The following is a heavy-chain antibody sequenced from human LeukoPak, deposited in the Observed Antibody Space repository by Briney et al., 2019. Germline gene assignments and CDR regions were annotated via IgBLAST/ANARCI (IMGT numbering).Heavy chain of an antibody. CDR3: ARDGSGYGDYVGSVAY. Sequence: NPSETLSLTCTVYTGSISSSSYDWGWIRQPPGKGLEWIGRIYYSGSTYSNQTLKSRATTSVDTSKNQFSLKLSSVTAANTAVYYCARDGSGYGDYVGSVAYWGQGTLVTVSS. J-gene: IGHJ4*02. CDR2: IYYSGST. V-gene: IGHV4-39*07. CDR1: TGSISSSSYD. D-gene: IGHD4-17*01.